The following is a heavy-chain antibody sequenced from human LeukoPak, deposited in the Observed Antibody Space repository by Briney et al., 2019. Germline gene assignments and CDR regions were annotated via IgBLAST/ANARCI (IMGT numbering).Heavy chain of an antibody. CDR3: AKDRSDYTDY. D-gene: IGHD3-3*01. J-gene: IGHJ4*02. CDR2: ISGSGGST. CDR1: GFTFSSYA. Sequence: PGGSLRLSCAAPGFTFSSYAMSWVRQAPGKGLEWVSAISGSGGSTYYADSVKGRCTISTHNSKNTLYLQMNSLRAEDTAVYYCAKDRSDYTDYWGQGTLVTVSS. V-gene: IGHV3-23*01.